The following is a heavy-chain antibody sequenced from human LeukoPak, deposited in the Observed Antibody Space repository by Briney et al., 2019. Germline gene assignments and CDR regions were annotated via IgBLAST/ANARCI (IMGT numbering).Heavy chain of an antibody. D-gene: IGHD3-9*01. V-gene: IGHV3-21*01. CDR3: ARVRNSGTFDFDYPL. CDR2: ISSSSSYI. Sequence: GGSLRLSCAASGFTFSSYSMNWVRQAPGKGLEWVSSISSSSSYIYYADSVKGRFTISRDNAKNSLYLQMNSLRAEDTAVYYCARVRNSGTFDFDYPLWGQGTLVTVSS. CDR1: GFTFSSYS. J-gene: IGHJ4*02.